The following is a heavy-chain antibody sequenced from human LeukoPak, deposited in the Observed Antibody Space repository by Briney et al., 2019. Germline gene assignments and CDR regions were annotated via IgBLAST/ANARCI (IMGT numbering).Heavy chain of an antibody. Sequence: GGSLRLSCAASGFILSDYAMHWVRQAPGKGLEWVAQIWFDGSKKNYADSVKGRFTISRDQSKNTVSLQMNSLRAEDTALYYCAKDGQSYAPYAMDVWGQGTTVTVSS. J-gene: IGHJ6*02. V-gene: IGHV3-30*02. CDR2: IWFDGSKK. D-gene: IGHD5-18*01. CDR1: GFILSDYA. CDR3: AKDGQSYAPYAMDV.